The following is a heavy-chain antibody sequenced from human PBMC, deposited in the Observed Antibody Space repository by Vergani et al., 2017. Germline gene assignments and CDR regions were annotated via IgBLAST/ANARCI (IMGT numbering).Heavy chain of an antibody. CDR1: GGPIRSYY. D-gene: IGHD3-22*01. CDR3: AREGHYYDSSGYPDY. J-gene: IGHJ4*02. CDR2: IYTSGST. V-gene: IGHV4-4*07. Sequence: QVQLQESGPGLVKPSETLSLTCTVSGGPIRSYYWSWIRQPAGTGLEWIGRIYTSGSTNYNPSLKSRVTMSVDTSKNQFSLKLSSVTAADTAVYYCAREGHYYDSSGYPDYWGQGTLVTVSS.